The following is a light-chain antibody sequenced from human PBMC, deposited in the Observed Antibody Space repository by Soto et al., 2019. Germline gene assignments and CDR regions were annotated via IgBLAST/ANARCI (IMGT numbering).Light chain of an antibody. J-gene: IGKJ1*01. CDR1: QTITSF. CDR3: QEYNTYSRT. V-gene: IGKV1-5*03. CDR2: KSS. Sequence: IQLTQSPSTLSASVGDRVTISCRASQTITSFLAWYQQKPGKAPKLLIYKSSSLESGVPSRFSGSGSGTEFPLTISSLQPDDFATYYCQEYNTYSRTFGQGTKVEIK.